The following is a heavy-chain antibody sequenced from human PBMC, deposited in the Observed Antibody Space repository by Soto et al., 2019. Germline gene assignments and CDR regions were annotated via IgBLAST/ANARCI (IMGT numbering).Heavy chain of an antibody. D-gene: IGHD6-19*01. CDR2: ISGSGGST. CDR3: AKDIAVAGTFGYFDY. J-gene: IGHJ4*02. Sequence: GGSLRLSCAASGFTFSSYAMSWVRQAPGKGLEWVSAISGSGGSTYYADSVKGRFTISRDNSKNTLYLQMNSLRAEDTAVYYCAKDIAVAGTFGYFDYWGQGTLVTVSS. V-gene: IGHV3-23*01. CDR1: GFTFSSYA.